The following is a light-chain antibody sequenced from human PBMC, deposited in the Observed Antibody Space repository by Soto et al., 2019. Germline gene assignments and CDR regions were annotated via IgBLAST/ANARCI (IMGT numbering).Light chain of an antibody. J-gene: IGKJ3*01. V-gene: IGKV3-20*01. CDR3: QQYGSSPFT. CDR1: QSVSSSY. Sequence: EIVLTQSPGTLSLSPGERATLSCRASQSVSSSYLAWYQQKPGQAPRLLIYGASSRATGIPDRFSGSGSGKDFTITISRLEHEDFAVYYCQQYGSSPFTVGPGTKVDIK. CDR2: GAS.